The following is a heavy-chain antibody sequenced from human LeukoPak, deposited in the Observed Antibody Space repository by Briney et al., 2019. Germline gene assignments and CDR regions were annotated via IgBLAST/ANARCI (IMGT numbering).Heavy chain of an antibody. J-gene: IGHJ4*02. CDR1: GFTFTTYW. CDR2: IKQDGSEQ. D-gene: IGHD3-10*01. Sequence: GGSLRLSCAASGFTFTTYWMGWVRQAPGKGLEWVANIKQDGSEQYYVDSVKGRFTISRDNSKHTLYLQMNSLRAEDTAVYYCAKGSNDYYGSGSFYLSRDHFFSRWGQGPLVTVSS. V-gene: IGHV3-7*01. CDR3: AKGSNDYYGSGSFYLSRDHFFSR.